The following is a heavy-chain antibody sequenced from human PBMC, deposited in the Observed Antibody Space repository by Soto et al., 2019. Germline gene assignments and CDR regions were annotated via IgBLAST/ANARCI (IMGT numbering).Heavy chain of an antibody. CDR2: ISAYNGNT. CDR3: AREGYCISTSCRHYDYYGMDV. CDR1: GYTFTRYG. J-gene: IGHJ6*02. D-gene: IGHD2-2*01. V-gene: IGHV1-18*01. Sequence: ASVKVSCKASGYTFTRYGISWVRQAPGQELEWMGWISAYNGNTNYAQKLQGRVTMTTDTSTSTAYMELRSLRSDDTAVYYCAREGYCISTSCRHYDYYGMDVWGQGTTVTSP.